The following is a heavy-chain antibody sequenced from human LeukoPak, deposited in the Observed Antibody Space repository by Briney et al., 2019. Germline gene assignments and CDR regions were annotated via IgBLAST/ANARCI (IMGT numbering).Heavy chain of an antibody. V-gene: IGHV3-30*18. CDR3: AKSLYSNDY. Sequence: GESLRLSCAASGFTFSSYGMHWVRQAPGKGLEWVAVISYDGSSKYYADSVKGRFTISRDNSKNTLYLQMNSLRAEDTAVYYCAKSLYSNDYWGQGTLVTVSS. CDR2: ISYDGSSK. CDR1: GFTFSSYG. J-gene: IGHJ4*02. D-gene: IGHD6-13*01.